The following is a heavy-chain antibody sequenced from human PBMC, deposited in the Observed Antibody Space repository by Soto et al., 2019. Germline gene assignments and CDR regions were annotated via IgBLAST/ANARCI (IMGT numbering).Heavy chain of an antibody. CDR3: ARAVGIVVGGDY. CDR2: INPNTGGT. CDR1: GYTFTGYY. J-gene: IGHJ4*02. V-gene: IGHV1-2*02. D-gene: IGHD3-22*01. Sequence: ASVKVSCKASGYTFTGYYMHWVRQAPGQGLEWMGWINPNTGGTNYAQKVQGRVTMTRDTSISTAYMEVSRLRSDDTAVYYYARAVGIVVGGDYWGQGTLVTVSS.